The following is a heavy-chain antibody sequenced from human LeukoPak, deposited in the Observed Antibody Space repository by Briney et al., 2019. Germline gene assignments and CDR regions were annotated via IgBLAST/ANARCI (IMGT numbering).Heavy chain of an antibody. V-gene: IGHV4-59*01. CDR3: ARAQTLFDAFDI. CDR1: GGSISSYY. Sequence: SETLSLTCTVSGGSISSYYWSWIRQPPGKGLEWIGYIYYSGSTNYNPSLKSRVTISVDTSKNQFSLKLSSVTAADTAVYYCARAQTLFDAFDIWGQGTMVTVSS. CDR2: IYYSGST. D-gene: IGHD2-21*01. J-gene: IGHJ3*02.